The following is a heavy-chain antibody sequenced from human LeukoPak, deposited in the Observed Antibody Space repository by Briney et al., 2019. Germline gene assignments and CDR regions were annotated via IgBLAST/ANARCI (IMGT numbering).Heavy chain of an antibody. CDR1: GYTFTSYG. CDR3: ARGAVVTDYYYMDV. J-gene: IGHJ6*03. Sequence: ASVKVSCKASGYTFTSYGISWVRQAPGQGLEWMGGIIPIFGTANYAQKFQGRVTITADESTSTAYMELSSLRSEDTAVYYCARGAVVTDYYYMDVWGKGTTVTVSS. CDR2: IIPIFGTA. V-gene: IGHV1-69*13. D-gene: IGHD4-23*01.